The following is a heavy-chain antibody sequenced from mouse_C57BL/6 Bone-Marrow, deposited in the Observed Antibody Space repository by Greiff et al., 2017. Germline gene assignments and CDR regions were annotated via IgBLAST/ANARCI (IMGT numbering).Heavy chain of an antibody. CDR3: AREGGSSGYYYAMDY. Sequence: VQLQQSGPELVKPGASVKISCKASGYTFTDYYMNWVKQSHGKSLEWIGDLNPNTGGTSYNQKFKGKATSTVDKSSSTAYMELRSLTSEDSAVYYCAREGGSSGYYYAMDYWGQGTSVTVSS. V-gene: IGHV1-26*01. J-gene: IGHJ4*01. CDR2: LNPNTGGT. CDR1: GYTFTDYY. D-gene: IGHD1-1*01.